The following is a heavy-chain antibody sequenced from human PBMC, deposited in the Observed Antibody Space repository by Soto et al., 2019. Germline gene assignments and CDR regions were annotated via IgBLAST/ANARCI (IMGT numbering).Heavy chain of an antibody. D-gene: IGHD5-18*01. CDR3: ARAHDNSGLLFYLDY. V-gene: IGHV1-46*01. Sequence: QVQLVQSGAEVKNPGASVKVSCKASGYTFTYYHVHWVRQAPGQGLEWMGIINPYGGDTTYAQKYQGRVTKTRDTSTSPDYMELSSLRSEDTAIYCCARAHDNSGLLFYLDYWGQGAVVTVSS. CDR2: INPYGGDT. J-gene: IGHJ4*02. CDR1: GYTFTYYH.